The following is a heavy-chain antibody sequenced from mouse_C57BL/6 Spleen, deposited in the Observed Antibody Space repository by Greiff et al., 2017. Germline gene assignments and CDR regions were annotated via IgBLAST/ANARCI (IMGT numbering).Heavy chain of an antibody. D-gene: IGHD1-1*01. CDR1: GYTFTSYW. J-gene: IGHJ3*01. V-gene: IGHV1-69*01. CDR2: IDPSDSYT. CDR3: ARWDYYGSSYGWFAY. Sequence: QVQLKQPGAELVMPGASVKLSCKASGYTFTSYWMHWVKQRPGQGLEWIGEIDPSDSYTNYNQKFKGKSTLTVDKSSSTAYMQLSSLTSEDSAVYYCARWDYYGSSYGWFAYWGQGTLVTVSA.